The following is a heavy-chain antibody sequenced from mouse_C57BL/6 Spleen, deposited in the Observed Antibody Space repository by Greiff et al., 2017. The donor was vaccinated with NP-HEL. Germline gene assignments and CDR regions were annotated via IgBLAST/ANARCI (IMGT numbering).Heavy chain of an antibody. CDR3: ARDAMVTTDWFAY. D-gene: IGHD2-2*01. V-gene: IGHV1-52*01. CDR2: IDTSDSET. J-gene: IGHJ3*01. Sequence: VQLQQSGAELVRPGSSVKLSCKASGYTFTSYWMHWVKQRPIQGLEWIGNIDTSDSETHYNQKFKDKATLTVDKSSSTAYMQLSSLTSEDSAVYYCARDAMVTTDWFAYWGQGTLVTGSA. CDR1: GYTFTSYW.